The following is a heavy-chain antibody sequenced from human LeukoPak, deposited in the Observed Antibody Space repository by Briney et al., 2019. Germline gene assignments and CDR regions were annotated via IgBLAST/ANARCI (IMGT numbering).Heavy chain of an antibody. CDR1: GFTFSSYA. CDR3: EKVCGSSCYFPES. D-gene: IGHD2-2*01. J-gene: IGHJ5*02. Sequence: GGSLRLSCAASGFTFSSYAVSWVRQAPGKGLEWVSAISSSGTSTYHADSVKGRFTISRDNSKNTLHLQMNSLTAEDTAMYYCEKVCGSSCYFPESWGQGTLVTVSS. CDR2: ISSSGTST. V-gene: IGHV3-23*01.